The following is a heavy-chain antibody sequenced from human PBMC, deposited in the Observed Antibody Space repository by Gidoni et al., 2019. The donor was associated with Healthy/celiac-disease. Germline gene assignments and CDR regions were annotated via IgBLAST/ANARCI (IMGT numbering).Heavy chain of an antibody. CDR1: GFSLSNARMG. Sequence: QVTLTESGPVLVTPTETLTLTCTVSGFSLSNARMGVSWIRQPPGKALEWLAHIFSNDEKSYSTSLKSRLTISKDTSKSQVVLTMTNMDPVDTATYYCARIRSIYYYYGMDVWGQGTTVTVSS. J-gene: IGHJ6*02. V-gene: IGHV2-26*01. CDR2: IFSNDEK. CDR3: ARIRSIYYYYGMDV.